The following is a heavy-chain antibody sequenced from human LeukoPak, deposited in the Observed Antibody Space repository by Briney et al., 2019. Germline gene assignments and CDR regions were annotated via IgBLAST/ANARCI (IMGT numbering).Heavy chain of an antibody. D-gene: IGHD2-2*01. V-gene: IGHV4-30-4*08. J-gene: IGHJ4*02. CDR1: GGSISSGDYY. CDR2: IYYSGST. CDR3: ARVVEVPAATFDY. Sequence: PSETLSLTCTVSGGSISSGDYYWSWIRQPPGKGLEWIGYIYYSGSTYYNPSLKSRVTISVDTSKNQFSLKLSSVTAADTAVYYCARVVEVPAATFDYWGQGTLVTVSS.